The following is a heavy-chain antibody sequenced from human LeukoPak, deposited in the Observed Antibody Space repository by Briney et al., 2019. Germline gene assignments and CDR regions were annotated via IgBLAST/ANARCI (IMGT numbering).Heavy chain of an antibody. V-gene: IGHV4-34*01. Sequence: SETLSLTCAVYGGSFSGYYWSWIRQPPGKGLEWIGEINHSGSTNYNPSLKSRVTISVDTSKNQFSLKLSSVTAADTAVYHCARGATRVFLYNWFDPWGQGTLVTVSS. D-gene: IGHD3-3*01. CDR1: GGSFSGYY. CDR3: ARGATRVFLYNWFDP. CDR2: INHSGST. J-gene: IGHJ5*02.